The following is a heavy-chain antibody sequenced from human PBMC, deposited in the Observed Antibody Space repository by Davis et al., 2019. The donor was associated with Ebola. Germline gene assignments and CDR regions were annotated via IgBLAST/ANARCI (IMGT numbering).Heavy chain of an antibody. D-gene: IGHD5-18*01. J-gene: IGHJ6*03. CDR1: GYTFTGYY. CDR3: ARVLGEDTAMVPTYYYYYYMDV. Sequence: ASVKVSCKASGYTFTGYYMHWVRQAPGQGLEWMGWINPNSGGTNYAQKLQGRVTMTTDTSTSTAYMELRSLRSDDTAVYYCARVLGEDTAMVPTYYYYYYMDVWGKGTTVTVSS. CDR2: INPNSGGT. V-gene: IGHV1-2*02.